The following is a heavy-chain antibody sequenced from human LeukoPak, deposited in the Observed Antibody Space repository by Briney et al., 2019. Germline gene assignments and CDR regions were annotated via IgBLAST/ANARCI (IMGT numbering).Heavy chain of an antibody. D-gene: IGHD2-21*02. Sequence: GGPLRLSGAASGFTFSSYGMHWVRKAPGKGREWVAVISYEGSNKHYGDSVKGRFTISRDNSKNTLYLQMNSLRAEDTAVYYCAKWNLAYCGGDCYPLYFDYWGQGTLVTVSS. CDR1: GFTFSSYG. CDR2: ISYEGSNK. V-gene: IGHV3-30*18. CDR3: AKWNLAYCGGDCYPLYFDY. J-gene: IGHJ4*02.